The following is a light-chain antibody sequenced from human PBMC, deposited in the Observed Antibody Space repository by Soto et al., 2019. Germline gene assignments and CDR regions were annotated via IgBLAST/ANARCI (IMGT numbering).Light chain of an antibody. CDR2: EVS. Sequence: QSALTQPASVSGSPGQSITISCTGTSSDVGGYNYVSWYQQHPGKAPKLVIYEVSNRPSGVSNRFSGSRSGNTASLTISGLQAEDEADYYCSSYTDSSNYVFGTGTQLTVL. CDR1: SSDVGGYNY. J-gene: IGLJ1*01. V-gene: IGLV2-14*01. CDR3: SSYTDSSNYV.